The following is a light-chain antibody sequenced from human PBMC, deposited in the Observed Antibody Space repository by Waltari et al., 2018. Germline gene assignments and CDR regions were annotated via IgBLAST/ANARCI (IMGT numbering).Light chain of an antibody. CDR3: QLFGISPLFT. CDR2: GAS. V-gene: IGKV3-20*01. Sequence: EIVLTQSPGTLSLSPGERATLSCRASQTVSSSYLAWYQQKPGQAPRLLIDGASSRATGSPGRFSGSGSGTDFTLTISRLEPEDFAVYYCQLFGISPLFTFGPGTKVDI. CDR1: QTVSSSY. J-gene: IGKJ3*01.